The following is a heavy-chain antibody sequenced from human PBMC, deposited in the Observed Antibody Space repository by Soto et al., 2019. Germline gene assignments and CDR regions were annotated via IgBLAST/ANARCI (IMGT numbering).Heavy chain of an antibody. CDR3: ARGAPILFDY. J-gene: IGHJ4*02. V-gene: IGHV3-33*01. D-gene: IGHD3-3*02. CDR2: IWYDGSNK. Sequence: QVQLVESGGNVVQPGRSLRLSCAASGFTFSSDGMHWVRQAPGKGLEWVAVIWYDGSNKYYADSVKGRFTISRDNSKNTLYLQMNSLRAEDTAVYYCARGAPILFDYWGQGTLVTVSS. CDR1: GFTFSSDG.